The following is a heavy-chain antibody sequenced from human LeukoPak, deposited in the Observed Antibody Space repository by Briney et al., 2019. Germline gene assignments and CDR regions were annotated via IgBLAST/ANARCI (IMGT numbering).Heavy chain of an antibody. CDR2: ITSRGEGT. CDR3: TRDRPNYYGSDGHYYRRNGDY. V-gene: IGHV3-23*01. Sequence: GGSLRLSCAASEFTFSIYAMSWVRQAPGKGLEWVSSITSRGEGTWYAGSVKGRFTISRDNSKNTLYLEMNSLRAEDTAVYYCTRDRPNYYGSDGHYYRRNGDYWGQGTLVTVSS. CDR1: EFTFSIYA. D-gene: IGHD3-22*01. J-gene: IGHJ4*02.